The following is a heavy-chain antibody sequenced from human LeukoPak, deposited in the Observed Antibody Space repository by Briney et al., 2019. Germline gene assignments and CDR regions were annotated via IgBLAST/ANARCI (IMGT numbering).Heavy chain of an antibody. CDR1: GYTLTRYV. CDR2: KSSYNSNT. Sequence: ASVKVSCKASGYTLTRYVISWVRPAPGQGLAWMGWKSSYNSNTNYAQKPQGRVTMTTDTSTSTAYEELRSRRPGDTAVYYCARGGGYDEFDYWGQGTLVTVSS. D-gene: IGHD5-12*01. CDR3: ARGGGYDEFDY. J-gene: IGHJ4*02. V-gene: IGHV1-18*01.